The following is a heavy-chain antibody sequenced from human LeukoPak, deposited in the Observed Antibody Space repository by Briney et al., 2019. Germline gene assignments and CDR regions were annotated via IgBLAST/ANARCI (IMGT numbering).Heavy chain of an antibody. CDR1: GGSFSGYY. CDR2: INHNGST. CDR3: ARVGITMVRGVPRWFDP. Sequence: SETLSLTCAVYGGSFSGYYWSWIRQPPGKGLEWIGEINHNGSTNYNPSLTSRVTISVDTSKNQFSLKLSSVTAADTAVYYCARVGITMVRGVPRWFDPWGQGTLVTVSS. V-gene: IGHV4-34*01. J-gene: IGHJ5*02. D-gene: IGHD3-10*01.